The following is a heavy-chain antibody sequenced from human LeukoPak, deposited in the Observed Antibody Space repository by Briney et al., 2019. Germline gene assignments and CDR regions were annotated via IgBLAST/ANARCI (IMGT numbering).Heavy chain of an antibody. J-gene: IGHJ4*02. CDR2: ISGSGGST. CDR3: AKDRFVVVTHFDY. D-gene: IGHD2-15*01. V-gene: IGHV3-23*01. CDR1: GFTFISYA. Sequence: PGGSLRLSCAASGFTFISYAMSWVRQAPGKGLEWVSAISGSGGSTYYADSVKGRFTISRDNSKNTLYLQMNSLRAEDTAVYYCAKDRFVVVTHFDYWGQGTLVTVSS.